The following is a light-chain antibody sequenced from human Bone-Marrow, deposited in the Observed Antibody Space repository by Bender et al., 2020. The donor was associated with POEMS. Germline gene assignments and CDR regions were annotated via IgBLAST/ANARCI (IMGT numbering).Light chain of an antibody. CDR3: QSYDNSLGGWV. J-gene: IGLJ3*02. CDR1: SSNTGSGYD. V-gene: IGLV1-40*01. Sequence: QSALTQSASVSGSPGQSITISCTGSSSNTGSGYDINWYQHLPGTAPKLLIYGYNNRPSGVPDRFSGSKSGTSASLAITGLQAEDEGDYYCQSYDNSLGGWVFGGGTKLTVL. CDR2: GYN.